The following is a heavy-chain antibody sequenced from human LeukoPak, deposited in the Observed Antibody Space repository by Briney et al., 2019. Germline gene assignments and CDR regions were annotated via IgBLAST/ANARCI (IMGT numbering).Heavy chain of an antibody. J-gene: IGHJ4*02. CDR3: ARGRWGSGYYFDY. D-gene: IGHD6-25*01. Sequence: PGGSLRLSCAASGFTFSSFWMTWVRQAPGKRLEYVANIKQDGTDKYYVGSVKGRFTISRDNAKNSLYPQMSSLRAEDTAAYYCARGRWGSGYYFDYWGQGTLVTVSS. V-gene: IGHV3-7*01. CDR1: GFTFSSFW. CDR2: IKQDGTDK.